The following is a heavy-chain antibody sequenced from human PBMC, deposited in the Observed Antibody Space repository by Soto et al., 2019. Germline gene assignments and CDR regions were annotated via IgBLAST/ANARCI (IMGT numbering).Heavy chain of an antibody. D-gene: IGHD3-22*01. Sequence: QEQLVQSGAEVKKPGSSVKVSCKASGGLFSSYPISWLRQFPGQGLEWRGGIIPVFETAYYTQRVQRRVTISADESTNTPYRELSGQRSEETAIYYCAKGGSGYTWINDFLGQGTLVTVSS. CDR2: IIPVFETA. CDR3: AKGGSGYTWINDF. V-gene: IGHV1-69*01. J-gene: IGHJ4*02. CDR1: GGLFSSYP.